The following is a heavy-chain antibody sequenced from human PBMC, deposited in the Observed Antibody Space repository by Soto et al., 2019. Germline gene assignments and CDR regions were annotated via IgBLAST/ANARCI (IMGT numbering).Heavy chain of an antibody. J-gene: IGHJ6*02. V-gene: IGHV5-10-1*01. D-gene: IGHD3-10*01. Sequence: PGESLTISCTCSGYSFTRYWISWVRQMPGKGLEWMGRIDPSDSYTNYSPSFQGHVTISADKSISTAYLQWSSLKASDTAMYYCARMAGSGSYYRYYYYGMDVWGQGTTVTVS. CDR1: GYSFTRYW. CDR3: ARMAGSGSYYRYYYYGMDV. CDR2: IDPSDSYT.